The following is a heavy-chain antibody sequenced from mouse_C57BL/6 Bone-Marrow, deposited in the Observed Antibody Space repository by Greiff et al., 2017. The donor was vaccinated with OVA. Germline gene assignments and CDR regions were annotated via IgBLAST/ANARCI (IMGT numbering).Heavy chain of an antibody. D-gene: IGHD2-2*01. CDR1: GFSFNTYA. CDR2: IRSKSNNYAT. J-gene: IGHJ4*01. V-gene: IGHV10-1*01. CDR3: VGGLRRVYYAMDY. Sequence: DVHLVESGGGLVQPKGSLKLSCAASGFSFNTYAMNWVRQAPGKGLEWVARIRSKSNNYATYYADSVKDRFTISRDDSESMLYLQMNNLKTEDTAMYYCVGGLRRVYYAMDYWGQGTSVTVSS.